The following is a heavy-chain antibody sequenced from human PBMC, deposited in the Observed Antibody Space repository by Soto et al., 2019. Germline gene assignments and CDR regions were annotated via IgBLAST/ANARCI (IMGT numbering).Heavy chain of an antibody. CDR2: VNPSGGST. Sequence: ASVKVSCKASGYTFTPYYMHWVRQAPGQGLEWMGIVNPSGGSTSYAQNFQGRVTMTRDTSTRTVYMDLSSLRPEDTAVYYCARGPRSVFMSYYLQYQHLVFDFWGQGILVTVSS. CDR3: ARGPRSVFMSYYLQYQHLVFDF. J-gene: IGHJ4*02. D-gene: IGHD6-13*01. V-gene: IGHV1-46*01. CDR1: GYTFTPYY.